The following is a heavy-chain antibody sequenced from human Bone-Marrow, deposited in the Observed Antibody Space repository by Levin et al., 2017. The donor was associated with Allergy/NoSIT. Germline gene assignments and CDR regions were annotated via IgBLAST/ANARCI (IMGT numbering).Heavy chain of an antibody. CDR1: GFTFSNYA. D-gene: IGHD3-22*01. V-gene: IGHV3-23*01. Sequence: HPGGSMRLSCAASGFTFSNYAMSWVRQAPGKGLEWVSGIGGSGGNTYYADSVKGRFTISRDNSKNTLYVQMNSLRAEDTAVYFCAKGSGVVVFNFDYWGQGTLVTVSS. CDR2: IGGSGGNT. CDR3: AKGSGVVVFNFDY. J-gene: IGHJ4*02.